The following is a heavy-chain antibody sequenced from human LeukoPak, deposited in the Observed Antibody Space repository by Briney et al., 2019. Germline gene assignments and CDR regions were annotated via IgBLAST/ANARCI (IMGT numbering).Heavy chain of an antibody. V-gene: IGHV1-46*01. D-gene: IGHD3-16*01. Sequence: GASVKVSCKASGYTFTSYYMHWVRQAPGQGLEWMGIINPSGGSTSYAQKFQGRVTMTRDTSTSTVYMELSSLRSEDTAVYYCARIGRMITFAGHMDYWGQGTLVTVSS. J-gene: IGHJ4*02. CDR3: ARIGRMITFAGHMDY. CDR2: INPSGGST. CDR1: GYTFTSYY.